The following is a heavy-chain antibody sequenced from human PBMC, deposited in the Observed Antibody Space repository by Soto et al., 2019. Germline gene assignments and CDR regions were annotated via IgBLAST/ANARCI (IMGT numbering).Heavy chain of an antibody. CDR3: ARGRSGGSLFPVFTSCGPNLDY. V-gene: IGHV4-34*01. CDR2: INHSGST. D-gene: IGHD2-15*01. CDR1: GGSFSGYY. J-gene: IGHJ4*02. Sequence: QVQLQQWGAGLLKPSETLSLTCAVYGGSFSGYYWSWIRQPPGKGLEWIGEINHSGSTNYNPSLKSRVTISVEPSKDPFSPELGLWDPAGPAGYYLARGRSGGSLFPVFTSCGPNLDYWGQGTLVTVSS.